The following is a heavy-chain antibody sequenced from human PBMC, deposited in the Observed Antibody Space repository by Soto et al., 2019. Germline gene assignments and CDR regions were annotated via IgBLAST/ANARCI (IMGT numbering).Heavy chain of an antibody. Sequence: EVQLVESGGGLVQPGESLRLSCAASGFTFSRYWMHWVRQAPGKGLVWVSRITSDGRSTSYAGSVEGRFTISRDNTKNTLYLQMNSLRVEDTAVYYCASRAALGRGGSGDVFDIWGQGTLVTVSS. J-gene: IGHJ3*02. D-gene: IGHD2-15*01. CDR3: ASRAALGRGGSGDVFDI. CDR1: GFTFSRYW. CDR2: ITSDGRST. V-gene: IGHV3-74*01.